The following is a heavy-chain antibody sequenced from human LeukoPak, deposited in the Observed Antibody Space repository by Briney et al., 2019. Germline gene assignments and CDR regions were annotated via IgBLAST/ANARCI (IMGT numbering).Heavy chain of an antibody. CDR1: GGSLSSGSYY. J-gene: IGHJ4*02. CDR2: IYTSGST. CDR3: ARVPLGGSGWYYFDY. V-gene: IGHV4-61*02. D-gene: IGHD6-19*01. Sequence: SETLSLTCTVSGGSLSSGSYYWGWVRQPAGRGLEWIGRIYTSGSTNYNPSLKSRVTISVDTSKNQFSLKLSSVTAADTAVYYCARVPLGGSGWYYFDYGGQGTLVTVSS.